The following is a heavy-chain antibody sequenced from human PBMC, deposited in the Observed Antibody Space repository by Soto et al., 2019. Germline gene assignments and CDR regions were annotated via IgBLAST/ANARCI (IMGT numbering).Heavy chain of an antibody. Sequence: SETLSLTCTVSGGSVSSGSYYWSWIRQPPGKGLEWIGYIYYSGSTNYNPSLKSRVTISVDTSKNQFSLKLSSVTAADTAVYYCASSRDGYPLPIDYFDYWGQGTLVTVSS. D-gene: IGHD2-21*01. CDR1: GGSVSSGSYY. J-gene: IGHJ4*02. CDR3: ASSRDGYPLPIDYFDY. CDR2: IYYSGST. V-gene: IGHV4-61*01.